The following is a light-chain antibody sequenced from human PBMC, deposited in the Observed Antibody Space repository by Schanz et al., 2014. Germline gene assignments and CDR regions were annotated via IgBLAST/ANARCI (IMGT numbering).Light chain of an antibody. V-gene: IGLV2-14*01. CDR1: SSDVGGYNY. J-gene: IGLJ2*01. CDR3: CSYAGYDTFVV. CDR2: DVS. Sequence: QSALTQPASVSGSPGQSITISCTGTSSDVGGYNYVSWYQQHPGKAPKLMIYDVSNRPSGVSNRFSGSKSGNTASLTISGLQAEDEADYYCCSYAGYDTFVVFGGGTKLTVL.